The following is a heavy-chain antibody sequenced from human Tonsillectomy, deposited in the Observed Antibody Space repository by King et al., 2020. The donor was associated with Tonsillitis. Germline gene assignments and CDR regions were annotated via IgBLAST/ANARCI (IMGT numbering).Heavy chain of an antibody. CDR1: GFIFTNYW. CDR2: INLDGNEK. CDR3: VATPNYYYFDN. D-gene: IGHD2-8*01. V-gene: IGHV3-7*01. Sequence: VQLVESGGGLVQPGGSLGLSCVCSGFIFTNYWMVCVRQALGKGLEWVASINLDGNEKYYVDSVKGRFSTSRDNAKNSLYLQMNSLRVDDTAVYYCVATPNYYYFDNWGQGTLVTVSS. J-gene: IGHJ4*02.